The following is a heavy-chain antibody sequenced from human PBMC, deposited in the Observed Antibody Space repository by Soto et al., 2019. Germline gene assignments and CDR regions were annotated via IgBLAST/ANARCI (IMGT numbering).Heavy chain of an antibody. CDR1: GDTVSSNSAA. V-gene: IGHV6-1*01. CDR3: VRDRTANTCYDY. CDR2: TYYRSKWYN. D-gene: IGHD2-15*01. J-gene: IGHJ4*02. Sequence: SQTLSLTCAISGDTVSSNSAAWNWIRQSPSRGLEWLGRTYYRSKWYNDYAVSVKSRIIINSNTSKNQFSLQLNSMTPEDTAVYYCVRDRTANTCYDYWGQGTQVTVSS.